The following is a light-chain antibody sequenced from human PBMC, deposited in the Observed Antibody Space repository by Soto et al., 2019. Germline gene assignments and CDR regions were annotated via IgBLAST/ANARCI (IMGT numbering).Light chain of an antibody. CDR1: QSVSSSY. CDR2: GAS. Sequence: EIVLTQSPGTLSLSPGERATLSCRASQSVSSSYLAWYQQKPGQAPRLLIYGASSRATGIPDRFSGSGSGTDFTLTISRLEPEEFAVDYCQQYGSSPLWTFGLGTKVEIK. CDR3: QQYGSSPLWT. V-gene: IGKV3-20*01. J-gene: IGKJ1*01.